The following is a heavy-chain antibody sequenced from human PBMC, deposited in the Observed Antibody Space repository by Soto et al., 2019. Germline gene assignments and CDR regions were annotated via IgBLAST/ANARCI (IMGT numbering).Heavy chain of an antibody. CDR1: GFTFSSYA. V-gene: IGHV3-23*01. CDR2: ISDSGGST. J-gene: IGHJ4*02. D-gene: IGHD2-2*01. Sequence: EVQLLESGGGLVQPGGSLRLSCAASGFTFSSYAMSWVRQAPGKELEWVSAISDSGGSTYYADSVKGRFTISRDNSENTLYLQMNSLRAEGTAVYYCAKDRASYCSSTSCYSSFDYWGQGTLVTVSS. CDR3: AKDRASYCSSTSCYSSFDY.